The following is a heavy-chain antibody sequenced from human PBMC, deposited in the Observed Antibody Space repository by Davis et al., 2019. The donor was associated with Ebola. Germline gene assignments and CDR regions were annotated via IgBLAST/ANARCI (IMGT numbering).Heavy chain of an antibody. CDR3: ERVNYYDSSGYYYRRGYYFDY. V-gene: IGHV1-3*01. CDR2: INAGNGNA. J-gene: IGHJ4*02. D-gene: IGHD3-22*01. Sequence: AASVKVSCKASGYIFTSYGIHWVRQAPRQRLEWMGWINAGNGNAKYSQKFQGRVTITRDTSASTAYMELSSLRSEDTAVYYCERVNYYDSSGYYYRRGYYFDYWGQGTLVTVSS. CDR1: GYIFTSYG.